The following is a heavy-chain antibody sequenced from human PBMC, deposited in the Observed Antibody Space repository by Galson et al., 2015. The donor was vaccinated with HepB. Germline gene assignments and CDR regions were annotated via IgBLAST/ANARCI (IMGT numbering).Heavy chain of an antibody. Sequence: SLRLSCAASGFTFSSYAMHWVRQAPGKGLEWVAVISYDGSNKYYADSVKGRFTISRDNSKNTLYLQMNSLRAEDTAVYYCAREYYDFWSSYYRGAFDIWGQGTMVTVSS. D-gene: IGHD3-3*01. V-gene: IGHV3-30*04. CDR1: GFTFSSYA. CDR3: AREYYDFWSSYYRGAFDI. CDR2: ISYDGSNK. J-gene: IGHJ3*02.